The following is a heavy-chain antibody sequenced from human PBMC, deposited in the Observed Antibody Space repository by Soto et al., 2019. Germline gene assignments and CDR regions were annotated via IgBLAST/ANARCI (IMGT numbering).Heavy chain of an antibody. CDR1: GGTFSSYA. D-gene: IGHD5-12*01. Sequence: QVQLVQSGAEVKKPGSSAKVSCKASGGTFSSYAISWVRQAPGQGLEWMGGIIPIFGTANYAQKFQGRVTITADESTSTAYMELSSLRSEDTAVYYCARVGYSGYGAYYYGMDVWGQGTTVTVSS. J-gene: IGHJ6*02. CDR3: ARVGYSGYGAYYYGMDV. V-gene: IGHV1-69*12. CDR2: IIPIFGTA.